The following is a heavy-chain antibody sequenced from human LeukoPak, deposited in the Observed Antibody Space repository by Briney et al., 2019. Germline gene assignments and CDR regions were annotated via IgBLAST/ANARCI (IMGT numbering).Heavy chain of an antibody. CDR1: GFTFSNAW. CDR3: ATYKSYSDV. J-gene: IGHJ4*02. Sequence: GGSLRLSCAASGFTFSNAWMSWVRQAPGKGLEWVGRIKSKTDGGTTDYAAPVKGRFTMSRDDSKNTLYLQMNNLKNEDTAVYYCATYKSYSDVWGQGTLVTVSS. CDR2: IKSKTDGGTT. V-gene: IGHV3-15*01. D-gene: IGHD1-1*01.